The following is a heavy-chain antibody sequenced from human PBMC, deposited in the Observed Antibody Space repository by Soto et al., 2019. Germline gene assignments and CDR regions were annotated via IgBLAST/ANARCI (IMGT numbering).Heavy chain of an antibody. D-gene: IGHD4-17*01. V-gene: IGHV3-30-3*01. CDR3: ARAGYGDYIFDY. J-gene: IGHJ4*02. CDR1: GFTFSSYA. Sequence: GGSLRLSCAASGFTFSSYAMHWVRQAPGKGLEWVAVISYDGSNKYYADSVKGRFTISRDNSKNTLYLQMNSLRAEDTAVYYCARAGYGDYIFDYWGQGTLVTVSS. CDR2: ISYDGSNK.